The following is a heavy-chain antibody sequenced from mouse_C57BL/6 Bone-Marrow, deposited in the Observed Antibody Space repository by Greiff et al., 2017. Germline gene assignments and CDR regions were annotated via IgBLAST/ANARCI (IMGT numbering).Heavy chain of an antibody. CDR3: ARERTMVTTGGHYFDY. CDR2: IYPRSGNT. CDR1: GYTFTSYG. Sequence: VQLQQSGAELARPGASVKLSCKASGYTFTSYGISWVKQRTGQGLEWIGEIYPRSGNTYYNEKFKGKATLTADKSSSTAYMELRSLTSEDSAVYCCARERTMVTTGGHYFDYWGQGTTLTVSS. V-gene: IGHV1-81*01. D-gene: IGHD2-2*01. J-gene: IGHJ2*01.